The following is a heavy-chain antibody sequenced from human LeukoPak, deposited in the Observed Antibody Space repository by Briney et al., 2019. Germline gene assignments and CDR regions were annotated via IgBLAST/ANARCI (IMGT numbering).Heavy chain of an antibody. CDR1: GASINSYY. D-gene: IGHD2-8*01. Sequence: SETLSLTCSVSGASINSYYWSWFRQPAGKGLEWIGEINHSGSTNYNPSLKSRVTISVDTSKNQFSLKLSSVTAADTAMYYCARQWGRLGFDYWGQGTLVTVSS. CDR2: INHSGST. V-gene: IGHV4-34*01. J-gene: IGHJ4*02. CDR3: ARQWGRLGFDY.